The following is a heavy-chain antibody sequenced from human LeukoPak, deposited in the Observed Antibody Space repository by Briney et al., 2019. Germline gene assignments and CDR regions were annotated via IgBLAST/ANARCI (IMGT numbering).Heavy chain of an antibody. V-gene: IGHV4-61*01. D-gene: IGHD3-10*01. CDR3: ARRGGSGRSFDY. Sequence: SETLSLTCTVSGGSVSSGTYYWSWIRQPPGKGLEWIGYIYYTGSTNYNPSLKSRLTISVDTSKNQFSLKLSSVTAADTAVYCCARRGGSGRSFDYWGQGTLVTVSS. CDR2: IYYTGST. CDR1: GGSVSSGTYY. J-gene: IGHJ4*02.